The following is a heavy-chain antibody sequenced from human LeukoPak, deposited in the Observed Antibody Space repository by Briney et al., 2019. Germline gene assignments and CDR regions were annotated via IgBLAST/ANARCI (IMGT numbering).Heavy chain of an antibody. D-gene: IGHD4-17*01. Sequence: GGSLRLSCAASGFTFSSYEMNWVRQAPGKGLEWVSYISSRGSTIYYADSVKGRFTISRDNAKNSLYLQMNSLRAEDTAVYYCARDRRGPFAYGDYRFDYWGQGTLVTVSS. CDR2: ISSRGSTI. CDR1: GFTFSSYE. V-gene: IGHV3-48*03. J-gene: IGHJ4*02. CDR3: ARDRRGPFAYGDYRFDY.